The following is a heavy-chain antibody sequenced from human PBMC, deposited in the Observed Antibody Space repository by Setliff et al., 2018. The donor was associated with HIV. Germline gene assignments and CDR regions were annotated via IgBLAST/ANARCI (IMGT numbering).Heavy chain of an antibody. Sequence: SVKVSCKASGSTFSSYAISWVRQAPGQGLEWMGGIIPIFGTANYAQKFQGRVTITTDESTSTAYMELSSLRSEDTAVYYCARSRDPYCSSTSCYLNWFDPWGQGTLVTVS. V-gene: IGHV1-69*05. D-gene: IGHD2-2*01. CDR1: GSTFSSYA. CDR3: ARSRDPYCSSTSCYLNWFDP. J-gene: IGHJ5*02. CDR2: IIPIFGTA.